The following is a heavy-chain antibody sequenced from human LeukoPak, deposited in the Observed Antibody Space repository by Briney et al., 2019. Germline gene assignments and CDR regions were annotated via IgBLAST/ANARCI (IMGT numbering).Heavy chain of an antibody. CDR1: GGTFSSYA. J-gene: IGHJ6*04. Sequence: GASVKVSCKASGGTFSSYAISWVRQAPGQGLEWMGGIIPIFGTANYAQKFQGRVTITADESTSTAYMELSSLRSEDTAVYYCARGGAAAGTYSYYYGMDVWGKGTTVTVSS. CDR3: ARGGAAAGTYSYYYGMDV. CDR2: IIPIFGTA. D-gene: IGHD6-13*01. V-gene: IGHV1-69*13.